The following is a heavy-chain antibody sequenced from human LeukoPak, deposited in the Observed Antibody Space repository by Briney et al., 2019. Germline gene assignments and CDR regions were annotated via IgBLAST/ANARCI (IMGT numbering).Heavy chain of an antibody. CDR2: TYYRSSWYN. V-gene: IGHV6-1*01. D-gene: IGHD2-2*01. CDR1: GDSVSSNSVT. CDR3: ARRLTQYDCFDP. Sequence: SQTLSLTCAISGDSVSSNSVTWNWIRQSPSRGLEWLGRTYYRSSWYNDYAVSVRGRITVNPDTSKNQFSLHLNSVTPEDTAVYYCARRLTQYDCFDPWGQGILVTVSS. J-gene: IGHJ5*02.